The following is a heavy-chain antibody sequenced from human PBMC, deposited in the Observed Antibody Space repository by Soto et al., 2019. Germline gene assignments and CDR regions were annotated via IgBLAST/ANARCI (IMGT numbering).Heavy chain of an antibody. J-gene: IGHJ6*02. V-gene: IGHV1-3*01. CDR1: GYTFTSYA. Sequence: ASVKVSCKASGYTFTSYAMHWVRQAPGQRLEWMGWINAGNGNTKYSQKFQGRVTITRDTSASTAYMELSSLRSEDTAVYYCAREKGYGSGSYYNEPPFCYYNGMDVWGQGTTVTVSS. CDR2: INAGNGNT. CDR3: AREKGYGSGSYYNEPPFCYYNGMDV. D-gene: IGHD3-10*01.